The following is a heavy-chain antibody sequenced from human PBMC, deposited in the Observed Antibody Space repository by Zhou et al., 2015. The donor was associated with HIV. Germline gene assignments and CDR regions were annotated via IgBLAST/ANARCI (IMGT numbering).Heavy chain of an antibody. Sequence: EVQLVESGGGLVKPGRSLRLSCTASGFTFGDYAMSWFRQAPGKGLEWVGFIRSKAYGGTTEYAASVKGRFTISRDDSKSIAYLQMNSLTAEDTAVYYCARGGDYADAPGAYFEFWGQGILVTVSS. D-gene: IGHD4-17*01. CDR1: GFTFGDYA. V-gene: IGHV3-49*05. CDR3: ARGGDYADAPGAYFEF. CDR2: IRSKAYGGTT. J-gene: IGHJ4*02.